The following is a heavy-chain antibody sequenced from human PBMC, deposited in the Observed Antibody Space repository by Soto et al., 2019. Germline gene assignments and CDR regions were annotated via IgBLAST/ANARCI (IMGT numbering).Heavy chain of an antibody. Sequence: PGASLNISCKTSGYSFTSYWICWVRQMPGKGMEWMGNIYPYDSDTRYSPSFQGQVTISADTSITTAYLQWSGLRASDTAMYFCARHLVGSTRGNFDYWGQGTLVTVSS. D-gene: IGHD2-2*01. CDR3: ARHLVGSTRGNFDY. V-gene: IGHV5-51*01. CDR1: GYSFTSYW. J-gene: IGHJ4*01. CDR2: IYPYDSDT.